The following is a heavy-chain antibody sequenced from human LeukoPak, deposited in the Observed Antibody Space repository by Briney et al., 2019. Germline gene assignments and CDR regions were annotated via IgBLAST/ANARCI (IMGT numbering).Heavy chain of an antibody. D-gene: IGHD3-22*01. CDR2: ISGSGGST. CDR3: AKAIDSSGYYPRPYYYYMDV. J-gene: IGHJ6*03. Sequence: GGSLRLSCATSDFSFRSHWMHWVRQAPGKGLEWVSAISGSGGSTYYADSVKGRFTISRDNSKNTLYLQMNSLRAEDTAVYYCAKAIDSSGYYPRPYYYYMDVWGKGTTVTVSS. CDR1: DFSFRSHW. V-gene: IGHV3-23*01.